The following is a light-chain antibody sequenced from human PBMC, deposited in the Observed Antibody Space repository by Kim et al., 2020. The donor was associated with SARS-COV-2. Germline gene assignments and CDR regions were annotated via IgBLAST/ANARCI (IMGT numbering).Light chain of an antibody. J-gene: IGLJ2*01. Sequence: LGQTVRFTCQGDSLRSYYASWYLQKPGQAPVLVIFGKHNRPSGIPDRFSGSSSGNTASLTITGAQAEDEADYYCNSRDSSGNFVVFGGGTQLTVL. V-gene: IGLV3-19*01. CDR2: GKH. CDR3: NSRDSSGNFVV. CDR1: SLRSYY.